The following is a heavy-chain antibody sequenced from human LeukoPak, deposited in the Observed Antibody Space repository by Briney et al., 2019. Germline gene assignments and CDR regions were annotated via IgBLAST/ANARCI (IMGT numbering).Heavy chain of an antibody. V-gene: IGHV7-4-1*02. D-gene: IGHD3-10*01. CDR1: GYTFTTYT. CDR2: INTNTGNP. Sequence: ASVKVSCKASGYTFTTYTMNWVREAPGQGLEWMGWINTNTGNPTYAQGLTGPFVFSLDTSVSTAYLQISSLKAEDTAVYYCARPWGSGSYYNPRGAFDIWGQGTMVTVSS. CDR3: ARPWGSGSYYNPRGAFDI. J-gene: IGHJ3*02.